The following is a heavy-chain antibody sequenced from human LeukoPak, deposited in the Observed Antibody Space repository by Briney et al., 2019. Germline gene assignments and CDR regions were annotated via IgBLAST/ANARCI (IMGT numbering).Heavy chain of an antibody. D-gene: IGHD3-10*01. J-gene: IGHJ6*02. CDR3: ARDKVVGSGSYYLPYYYGMDV. CDR2: ISYDGSNK. V-gene: IGHV3-30-3*01. CDR1: GFTFSSYA. Sequence: GGSLRPSCAASGFTFSSYAMHWVRQAPGKGLEWVAVISYDGSNKYYADSVKGRFTISRDNSKNTLYLQMNSLRAEDTAVYYCARDKVVGSGSYYLPYYYGMDVWGQGTTVTVSS.